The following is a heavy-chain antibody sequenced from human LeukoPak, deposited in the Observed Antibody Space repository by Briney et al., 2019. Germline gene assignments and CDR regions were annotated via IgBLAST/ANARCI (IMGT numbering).Heavy chain of an antibody. J-gene: IGHJ4*02. Sequence: SETLSLTCTVSGGSISSSSYFWGWIRQTPGMGLEWIGSIYYSGSIYYNPSLKSRVTISVETSQNQFYLTLSSGHAAATAVDYCARHEEEDGYNSKTFDYWGQGTLVTVSS. CDR3: ARHEEEDGYNSKTFDY. V-gene: IGHV4-39*01. CDR2: IYYSGSI. CDR1: GGSISSSSYF. D-gene: IGHD5-24*01.